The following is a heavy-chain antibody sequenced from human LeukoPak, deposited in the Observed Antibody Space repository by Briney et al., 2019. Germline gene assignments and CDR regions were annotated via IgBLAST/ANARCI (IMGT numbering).Heavy chain of an antibody. CDR3: ARALWFGELYYFDY. Sequence: SETLSLTCTVSGGSISSYYWSWIRQPPGKGLEWIGYIYYSGSTNYNPSLKSRVTISVDTSKNQFSLKLSSVTAADTAVYYCARALWFGELYYFDYWGQGTLVTVSS. V-gene: IGHV4-59*01. D-gene: IGHD3-10*01. J-gene: IGHJ4*02. CDR2: IYYSGST. CDR1: GGSISSYY.